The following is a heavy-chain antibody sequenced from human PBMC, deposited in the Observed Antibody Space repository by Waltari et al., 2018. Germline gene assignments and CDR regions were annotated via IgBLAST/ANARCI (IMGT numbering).Heavy chain of an antibody. CDR3: ARGGGYYGGNHDACDI. CDR2: IIPILGTA. J-gene: IGHJ3*02. CDR1: GCTFSSYA. Sequence: QVQLVQSGAEVKTPGSSVKVSCKASGCTFSSYAISWVRQDPGQGREWMGGIIPILGTANYAQKVQGRVTINADESTSTAYMELSSLRSEDTAVYYCARGGGYYGGNHDACDIWGQGTMVTVSS. D-gene: IGHD4-17*01. V-gene: IGHV1-69*01.